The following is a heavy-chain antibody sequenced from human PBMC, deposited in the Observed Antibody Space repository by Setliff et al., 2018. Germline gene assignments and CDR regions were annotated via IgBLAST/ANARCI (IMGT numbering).Heavy chain of an antibody. V-gene: IGHV1-18*01. CDR3: ARDAWDYGDYGGRYWFDY. CDR2: ISAYNGDT. D-gene: IGHD4-17*01. Sequence: ASVKVSCKASGYTFTSYGISWVRQAPGQGLEWMGWISAYNGDTNYAQKLQGRVTMTTDTSTSTAYMELRSLRSDDTAVYYCARDAWDYGDYGGRYWFDYWGQGTLVTVSS. CDR1: GYTFTSYG. J-gene: IGHJ4*02.